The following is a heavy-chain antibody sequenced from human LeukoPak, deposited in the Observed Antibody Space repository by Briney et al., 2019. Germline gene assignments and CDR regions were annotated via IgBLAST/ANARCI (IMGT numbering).Heavy chain of an antibody. D-gene: IGHD3-22*01. CDR1: GFTFSSYA. Sequence: RAGGSLRLSCAASGFTFSSYAMSWVRQAPGKGLEWVSAISGSGGSTYYADSVKGRFTISRDNSKNTLYLQMNSLRAEDTAVYYCAKDLGDDYYDSSRGYFDYWGQGTLVTVSS. V-gene: IGHV3-23*01. CDR2: ISGSGGST. CDR3: AKDLGDDYYDSSRGYFDY. J-gene: IGHJ4*02.